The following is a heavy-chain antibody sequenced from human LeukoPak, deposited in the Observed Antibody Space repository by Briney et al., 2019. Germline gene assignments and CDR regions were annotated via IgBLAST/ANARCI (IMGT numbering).Heavy chain of an antibody. CDR3: AKQSQWLPAHYMDV. CDR1: GFTFSSYA. Sequence: GGSLRLSCAASGFTFSSYAMSWVRQAPGKGLEWVSAISGSGGSTYYADSVKGRFTISRDNSKNTLYLQMNSLRAEDTAVYYCAKQSQWLPAHYMDVWGKGTTVTISS. CDR2: ISGSGGST. V-gene: IGHV3-23*01. D-gene: IGHD6-19*01. J-gene: IGHJ6*03.